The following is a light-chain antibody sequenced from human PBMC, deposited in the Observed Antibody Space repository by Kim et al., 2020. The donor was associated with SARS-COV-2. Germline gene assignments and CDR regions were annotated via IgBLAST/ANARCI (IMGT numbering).Light chain of an antibody. CDR3: HQRNWPWAT. CDR1: RKIGSS. V-gene: IGKV3-11*01. J-gene: IGKJ1*01. CDR2: AAS. Sequence: SPGEGGTLSCRASRKIGSSSAWYRQHPGPPPRLLIHAASLRAAGLPGWFGSSGSGAFFLLTINRLPPEFFAVYYCHQRNWPWATFGQGTRVDIK.